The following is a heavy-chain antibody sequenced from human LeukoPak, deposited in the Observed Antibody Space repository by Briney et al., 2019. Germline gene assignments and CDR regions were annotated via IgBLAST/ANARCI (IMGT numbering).Heavy chain of an antibody. D-gene: IGHD2-21*02. CDR2: IYPGDSDA. Sequence: GESLKISCKGSGYSFTNYWIGWVRQMPGKGLEWMGIIYPGDSDARYSPSFQGQVTISADKSINTAYLQWSSLKASDTAMYYCARQAYCGGDCSANFDYWGQGTLVTVSS. CDR1: GYSFTNYW. V-gene: IGHV5-51*01. J-gene: IGHJ4*02. CDR3: ARQAYCGGDCSANFDY.